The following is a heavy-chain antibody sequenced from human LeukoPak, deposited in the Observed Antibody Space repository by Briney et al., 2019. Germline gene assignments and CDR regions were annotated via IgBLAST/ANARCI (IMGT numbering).Heavy chain of an antibody. V-gene: IGHV3-30-3*01. D-gene: IGHD3-3*01. Sequence: PGGSLRLSCAASGFTFSSYAMHWVRQAPGKGLEWVAVISYDGSNKYYADSVKGRFTISRDNSKNTLYLQMNSLRAEDTAVYYCPKGLFAVVTDAFDIWGQGTMVTVSS. J-gene: IGHJ3*02. CDR2: ISYDGSNK. CDR1: GFTFSSYA. CDR3: PKGLFAVVTDAFDI.